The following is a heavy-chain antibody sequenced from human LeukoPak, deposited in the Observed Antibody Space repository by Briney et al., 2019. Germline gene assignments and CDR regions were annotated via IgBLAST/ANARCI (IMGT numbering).Heavy chain of an antibody. CDR3: ARADYDILTGQTYNWFDP. V-gene: IGHV4-31*03. CDR1: GGSISSGGYY. J-gene: IGHJ5*02. CDR2: IYYSGST. D-gene: IGHD3-9*01. Sequence: TSQTLSLTCTVSGGSISSGGYYCSWIRQHPGKGLEWIGYIYYSGSTYYNPSLKSRVTISVDTSKNQFSMKLTSVTAADTAVYYCARADYDILTGQTYNWFDPWGQGTLVTVSS.